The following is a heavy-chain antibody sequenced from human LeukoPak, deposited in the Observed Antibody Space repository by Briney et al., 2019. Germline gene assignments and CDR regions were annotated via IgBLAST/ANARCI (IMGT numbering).Heavy chain of an antibody. V-gene: IGHV4-59*08. CDR3: ARHRRAGQLPLDAFDI. CDR1: GGSISSYY. CDR2: IYYSGST. Sequence: SETLSLTCTVSGGSISSYYWSWIRQPPGKGLEWIGYIYYSGSTNYNPSLKSRVTISVDTSKNQFSLKLSSVTAADTAVYYCARHRRAGQLPLDAFDIWGQGTMVTVSS. D-gene: IGHD2-2*01. J-gene: IGHJ3*02.